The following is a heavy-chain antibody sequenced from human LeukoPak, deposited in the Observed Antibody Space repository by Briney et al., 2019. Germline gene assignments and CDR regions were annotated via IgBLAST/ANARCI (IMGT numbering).Heavy chain of an antibody. CDR2: IRSDSFTA. J-gene: IGHJ6*02. CDR1: GFDLTRHA. CDR3: ASPGGVDAPYGMDV. D-gene: IGHD2-15*01. Sequence: GGSLRLSCAASGFDLTRHAMSWVRQTPGKGLEWVSDIRSDSFTATYADSVKGRFTISRDNSKNTLYLQMNSLRAEDTAVYYCASPGGVDAPYGMDVWGQGTTVTVSS. V-gene: IGHV3-23*01.